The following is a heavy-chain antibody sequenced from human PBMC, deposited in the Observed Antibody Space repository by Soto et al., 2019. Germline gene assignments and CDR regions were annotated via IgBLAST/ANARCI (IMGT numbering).Heavy chain of an antibody. CDR1: GFTFSNYG. J-gene: IGHJ4*02. CDR2: TSFDGSDK. D-gene: IGHD1-1*01. CDR3: AKDGXXRXXTPXWTDY. V-gene: IGHV3-30*18. Sequence: GGSLRLSCAASGFTFSNYGIHWVRQAPGKGLEWVAVTSFDGSDKFYADSVKGRFTISRDNSKNTLYLQMNSLRPEDTAVYYCAKDGXXRXXTPXWTDYWGQGXXVTXXS.